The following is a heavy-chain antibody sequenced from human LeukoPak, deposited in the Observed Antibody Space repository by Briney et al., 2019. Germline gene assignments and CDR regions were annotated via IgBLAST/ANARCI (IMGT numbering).Heavy chain of an antibody. CDR3: ARPQAVRMGATSSNWFDP. J-gene: IGHJ5*02. CDR1: GYTFSIYG. D-gene: IGHD1-26*01. Sequence: ASVKVSCKASGYTFSIYGISWMRQAPGQGLEWMGWISDYNGNTIYVQKFQGRVTMTTDTSTSTAYMEVRSLRSDDTAVYYCARPQAVRMGATSSNWFDPWGQGTLVTVSS. V-gene: IGHV1-18*01. CDR2: ISDYNGNT.